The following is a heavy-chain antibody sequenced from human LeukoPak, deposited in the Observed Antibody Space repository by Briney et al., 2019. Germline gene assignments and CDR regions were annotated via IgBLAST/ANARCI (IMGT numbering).Heavy chain of an antibody. Sequence: GGSLRLSCAASGFTFSSYGVHWVRQAPGKGLDWVAVISYDGRNKYYADSVKGRFTISRDNPKNTLYLQMNSLRAEDTAVYYCAKDFHRLGEFDAFDIWGQGTMVTVSS. J-gene: IGHJ3*02. CDR3: AKDFHRLGEFDAFDI. CDR1: GFTFSSYG. CDR2: ISYDGRNK. D-gene: IGHD3-16*01. V-gene: IGHV3-30*18.